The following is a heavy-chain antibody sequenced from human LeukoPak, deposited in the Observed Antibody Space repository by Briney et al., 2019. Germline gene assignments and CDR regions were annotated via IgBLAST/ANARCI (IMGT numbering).Heavy chain of an antibody. CDR3: ARPSYNSGSYFDY. Sequence: GGSLRLSCAASGFTFSTYWMGWVRQAPGKGLEWVANIKYDGGEKKYVDSVKGRFTISRDNAKNSLYLEMNSLRAEDMAVYYCARPSYNSGSYFDYWGQGTLVTVSS. J-gene: IGHJ4*02. D-gene: IGHD3-10*01. CDR2: IKYDGGEK. V-gene: IGHV3-7*04. CDR1: GFTFSTYW.